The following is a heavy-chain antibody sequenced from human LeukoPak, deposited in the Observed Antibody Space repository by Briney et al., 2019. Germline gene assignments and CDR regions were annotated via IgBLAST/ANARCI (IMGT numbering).Heavy chain of an antibody. D-gene: IGHD3-22*01. CDR2: IYYAGST. V-gene: IGHV4-59*01. CDR1: GGSISGFY. CDR3: ARQRSYYDSSGYYYAFDI. Sequence: SETLSLTCTVSGGSISGFYWSWIRQPPGKGLEWIGHIYYAGSTNYNPSLKSRVTISVDTSKNQFSLRLSSVTAADTAVYYCARQRSYYDSSGYYYAFDIWGQGTMVTVSS. J-gene: IGHJ3*02.